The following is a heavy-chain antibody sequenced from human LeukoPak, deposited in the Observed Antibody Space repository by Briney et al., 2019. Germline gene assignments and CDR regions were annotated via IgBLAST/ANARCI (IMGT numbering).Heavy chain of an antibody. CDR1: GFTVSSNY. CDR3: ASGPDYGDYSNDY. D-gene: IGHD4-17*01. V-gene: IGHV3-66*02. CDR2: IYSGGST. Sequence: GGSLRLSCAASGFTVSSNYMSWVRQAPGKGLEGVSGIYSGGSTYYADSVKGRFTISRDNSKNTLYLQMNSLRAEDTAVYYCASGPDYGDYSNDYWGQGTLVTVSS. J-gene: IGHJ4*02.